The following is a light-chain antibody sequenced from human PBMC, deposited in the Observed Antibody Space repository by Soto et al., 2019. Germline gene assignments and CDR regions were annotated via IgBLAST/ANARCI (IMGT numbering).Light chain of an antibody. V-gene: IGKV1-33*01. J-gene: IGKJ3*01. Sequence: DIQMTQSPSSLSAFVGDRVTITCQASQDISTYVNWYQQKPGKTPNLLIYTASNLETRVPSRFSGSGCGTKFTLTISRLQPEDLGTYYCQQYDHLPVTFGPGTKVNVK. CDR1: QDISTY. CDR2: TAS. CDR3: QQYDHLPVT.